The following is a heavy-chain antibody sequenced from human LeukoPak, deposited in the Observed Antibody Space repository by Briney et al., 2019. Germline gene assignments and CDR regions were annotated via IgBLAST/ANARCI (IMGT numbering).Heavy chain of an antibody. J-gene: IGHJ4*02. V-gene: IGHV3-11*01. CDR1: GFTFSDYY. CDR2: ISSSGSTI. D-gene: IGHD5-24*01. CDR3: ARVAFYGFTAYYFDY. Sequence: KAGRSLRLSCAASGFTFSDYYMSWIRQAPGKGLEWVSYISSSGSTIYYADSVKGRFTISRDNAKNSLYLQMNSLRAEDTAVYYCARVAFYGFTAYYFDYWGQGTLVTVSS.